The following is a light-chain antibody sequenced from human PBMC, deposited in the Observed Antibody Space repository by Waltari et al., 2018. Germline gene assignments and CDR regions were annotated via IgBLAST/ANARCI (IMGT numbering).Light chain of an antibody. Sequence: QSALTQPASVSGSPGQSITISCTGTSRDAGGYNYVSWYQQHPGKAPKLLIYDVSNRASGVSNRFSGSKSGNTASLTISGLQAEDEADFYCSSYTNTGTRVFGGGTKLTVL. CDR2: DVS. V-gene: IGLV2-14*03. CDR3: SSYTNTGTRV. CDR1: SRDAGGYNY. J-gene: IGLJ3*02.